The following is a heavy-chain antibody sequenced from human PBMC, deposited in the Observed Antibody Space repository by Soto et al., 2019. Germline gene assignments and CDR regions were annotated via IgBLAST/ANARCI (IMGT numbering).Heavy chain of an antibody. CDR1: GDSFTDYH. J-gene: IGHJ6*02. D-gene: IGHD2-8*01. Sequence: SVKCSCKSYGDSFTDYHIHCVGHAPAQVLECRVRINPKSGGTSTAQKFQGWVTMTRDRSISTVYMELTRLRSDDTAVYFCARGHSTDCSNGVCSFFYNHEMDVWGQGTTVTVSS. CDR3: ARGHSTDCSNGVCSFFYNHEMDV. CDR2: INPKSGGT. V-gene: IGHV1-2*04.